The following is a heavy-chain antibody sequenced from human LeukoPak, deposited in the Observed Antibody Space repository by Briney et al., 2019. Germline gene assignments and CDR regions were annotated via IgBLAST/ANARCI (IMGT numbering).Heavy chain of an antibody. D-gene: IGHD2-15*01. Sequence: GGSLRLSCAASGFTFDDYGMSWVRQAPGKGLEWVSCINWNGGSTGYADSVKGRFTISRNNTKNSLYLQMNSLRAEDTAWYYCARQKQRDCSGGSCSYYYYYYMDVWGKGTTVTVSS. J-gene: IGHJ6*03. CDR2: INWNGGST. CDR1: GFTFDDYG. CDR3: ARQKQRDCSGGSCSYYYYYYMDV. V-gene: IGHV3-20*04.